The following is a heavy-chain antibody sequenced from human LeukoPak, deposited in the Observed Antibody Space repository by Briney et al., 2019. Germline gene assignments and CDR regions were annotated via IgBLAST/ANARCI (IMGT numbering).Heavy chain of an antibody. V-gene: IGHV3-48*03. CDR3: ARPQPYYYYGMDV. J-gene: IGHJ6*02. CDR2: ISSSGSTI. D-gene: IGHD1-14*01. Sequence: PGGSLRLSCAASGFTFSSYEMNWVRQAPGKGLEWVSYISSSGSTIYYADSVKGRFTISRDNAKNSLYLQMNSLRAEDTAVYYCARPQPYYYYGMDVWGQGTTVTVSS. CDR1: GFTFSSYE.